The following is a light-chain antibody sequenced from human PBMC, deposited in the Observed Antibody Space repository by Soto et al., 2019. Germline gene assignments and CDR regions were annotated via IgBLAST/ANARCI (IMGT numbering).Light chain of an antibody. J-gene: IGKJ1*01. V-gene: IGKV1-5*01. CDR1: QRISSW. CDR3: QLYKSYPWT. Sequence: DIQMTQSPSTLSASVGDRVTITCRASQRISSWLAWYQQKPGKAPKLLIYDASRWESGVTSRFSVSGSGTEFTLIISSLQPVDFATYYCQLYKSYPWTFGQGTNMETK. CDR2: DAS.